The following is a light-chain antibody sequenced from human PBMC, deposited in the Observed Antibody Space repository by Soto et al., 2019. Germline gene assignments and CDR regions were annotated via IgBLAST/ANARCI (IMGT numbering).Light chain of an antibody. CDR3: GSYTTSTTLGV. V-gene: IGLV2-14*03. Sequence: QSALTQPASVSGSPGQSITISCTGTSSDIGAYNYVSWYQHHPGKAPKLVIYDVSNRPSGVSNRFSGSKSGNTASLTISGLQAEDEANYYCGSYTTSTTLGVFGGGTKLTVL. CDR1: SSDIGAYNY. J-gene: IGLJ2*01. CDR2: DVS.